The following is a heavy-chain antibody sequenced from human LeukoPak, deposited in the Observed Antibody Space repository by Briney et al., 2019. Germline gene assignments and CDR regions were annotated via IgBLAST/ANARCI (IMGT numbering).Heavy chain of an antibody. J-gene: IGHJ3*02. D-gene: IGHD3-22*01. CDR2: IYYSGST. CDR1: GGSISSGDYY. Sequence: SQTLSLTCTVSGGSISSGDYYWSWIRQPPGKGLEWMGYIYYSGSTYYNPSLKSRVTISVDTSKNQFSLKLSSVTAADTAVYYCARGGDTYYYDSSGFNAFDIWGQGTMVTVSS. V-gene: IGHV4-30-4*01. CDR3: ARGGDTYYYDSSGFNAFDI.